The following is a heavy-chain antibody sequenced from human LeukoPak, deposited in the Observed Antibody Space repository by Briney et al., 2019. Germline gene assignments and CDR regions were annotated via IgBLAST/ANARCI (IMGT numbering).Heavy chain of an antibody. CDR2: IFHSGST. J-gene: IGHJ3*02. CDR1: GGSISSGGYY. V-gene: IGHV4-31*03. D-gene: IGHD3-3*01. CDR3: ARDFSNDAFDI. Sequence: SETLSLTCTVSGGSISSGGYYWSWIRQHPGKGLEWIGYIFHSGSTYYNPSPKSRVTISVDTSKNQFSLKLSSVTAADTAVYYCARDFSNDAFDIWGQGTVVTVSS.